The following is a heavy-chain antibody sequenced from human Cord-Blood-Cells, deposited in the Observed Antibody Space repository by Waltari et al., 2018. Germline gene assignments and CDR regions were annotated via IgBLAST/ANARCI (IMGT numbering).Heavy chain of an antibody. Sequence: QVQLQESGPGLVKPSETLSLTCTVSGGSISSYYWSWIRQPPGKGLEWIGYIYYSGSTNYNPSLQIRVTIAVDTSKNQFALKLSSVTAADTAVYYCARRGYYDSSGYYYWYFDLWGRGTLVTVSS. D-gene: IGHD3-22*01. CDR2: IYYSGST. V-gene: IGHV4-59*08. CDR1: GGSISSYY. CDR3: ARRGYYDSSGYYYWYFDL. J-gene: IGHJ2*01.